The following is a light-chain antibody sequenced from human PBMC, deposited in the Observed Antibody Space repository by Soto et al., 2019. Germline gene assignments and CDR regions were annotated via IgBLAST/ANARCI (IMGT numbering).Light chain of an antibody. CDR1: QSVSNY. CDR3: QQSYYNPT. Sequence: DIQMTQSPSSLSASVGERVTITCRASQSVSNYLHWYQQKPGKAPNLLIYDASTLQSGVPSRFSGSGSGTDFTLTISSLQREDFATYYCQQSYYNPTFGQGTKVEIK. V-gene: IGKV1-39*01. CDR2: DAS. J-gene: IGKJ1*01.